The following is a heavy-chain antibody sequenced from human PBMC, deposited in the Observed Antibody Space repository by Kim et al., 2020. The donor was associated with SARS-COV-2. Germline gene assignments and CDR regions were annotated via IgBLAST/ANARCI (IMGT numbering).Heavy chain of an antibody. D-gene: IGHD1-1*01. J-gene: IGHJ3*01. V-gene: IGHV3-73*01. Sequence: GGSLRLSCAASGFTFRDSPIHWVRQASGKGLEWVGRIRSQVYSYATSYAASVKGRFTISRDDSESTAYLQMNSLKTEDTAMYYCTRIPGTTIAFWDAFDVWGQETMVTVSS. CDR1: GFTFRDSP. CDR2: IRSQVYSYAT. CDR3: TRIPGTTIAFWDAFDV.